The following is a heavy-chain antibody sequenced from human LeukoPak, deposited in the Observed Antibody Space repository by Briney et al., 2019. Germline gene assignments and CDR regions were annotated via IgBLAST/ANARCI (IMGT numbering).Heavy chain of an antibody. CDR3: ARGATYISGHHDY. J-gene: IGHJ4*02. CDR1: GFTFTSYS. V-gene: IGHV1-46*01. Sequence: GASVKVSCKASGFTFTSYSMQWVRQAPGQRLEWMGIINPSGSITSYTQKFQGRVTITRDTSTSTVYMELSSLRSDDTAVYYCARGATYISGHHDYWGQGTLVTVSS. D-gene: IGHD6-19*01. CDR2: INPSGSIT.